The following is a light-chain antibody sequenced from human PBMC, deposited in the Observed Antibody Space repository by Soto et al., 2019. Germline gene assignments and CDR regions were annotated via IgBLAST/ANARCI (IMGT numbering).Light chain of an antibody. CDR2: RAS. Sequence: DIVMTQSPASLAVSLGERATINCKSSQSLLNSAHDKIHLAWYQQKPGQPPKLLIWRASTRDSGVPDRFSGSGSGTDFTLTINGLQAEDEATYYCQQYVSAHLTVGGGTKVEI. CDR1: QSLLNSAHDKIH. J-gene: IGKJ4*01. V-gene: IGKV4-1*01. CDR3: QQYVSAHLT.